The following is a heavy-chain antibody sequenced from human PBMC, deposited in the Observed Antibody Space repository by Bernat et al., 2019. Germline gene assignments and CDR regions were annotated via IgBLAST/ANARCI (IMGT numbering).Heavy chain of an antibody. D-gene: IGHD6-13*01. Sequence: EVQLVETGGGLIQPGGSLRLSCAASGFTVSSNYMSWVRQAPGKGLEWVSFIYSGGSTDYAESEKGRFTIARDNTKNTLYLQMKSLRAEDTAVYYCARGGSSSWYIDYWGQGALVTVS. CDR3: ARGGSSSWYIDY. CDR2: IYSGGST. CDR1: GFTVSSNY. V-gene: IGHV3-53*02. J-gene: IGHJ4*02.